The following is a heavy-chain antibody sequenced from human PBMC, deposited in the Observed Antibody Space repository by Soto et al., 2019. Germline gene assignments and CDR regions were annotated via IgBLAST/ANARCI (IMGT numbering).Heavy chain of an antibody. CDR2: MNGGNGNT. Sequence: QVQLVQSGAEVKRPGASVKVFCKASGYTFTTHTMHWVRQAPGQGLEWMGWMNGGNGNTKYSQKFQGRVTFTRDTFASTAYMELSSLRSEYSAVYYCTRIETDYWGQGTLVTVSS. CDR1: GYTFTTHT. CDR3: TRIETDY. V-gene: IGHV1-3*01. J-gene: IGHJ4*02.